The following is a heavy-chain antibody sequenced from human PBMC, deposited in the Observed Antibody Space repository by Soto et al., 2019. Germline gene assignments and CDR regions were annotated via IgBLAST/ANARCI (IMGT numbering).Heavy chain of an antibody. CDR2: INPSGGST. V-gene: IGHV1-46*01. Sequence: ASVKVSCKASGYTFTSYYMHWVRQAPGQGLEWMGIINPSGGSTSYAQKLQGRVTMTRDTSTSTVYMELSSLRSEDTAVYYCARGKGATTYRYGMDVWGQGTTVTVSS. CDR3: ARGKGATTYRYGMDV. D-gene: IGHD1-26*01. CDR1: GYTFTSYY. J-gene: IGHJ6*02.